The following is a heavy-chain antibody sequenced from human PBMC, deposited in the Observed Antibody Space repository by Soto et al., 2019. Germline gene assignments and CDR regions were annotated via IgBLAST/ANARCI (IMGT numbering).Heavy chain of an antibody. D-gene: IGHD2-2*01. CDR2: IDYDGTTT. J-gene: IGHJ4*02. Sequence: EVQLVESGGGLVQPGGSLRLSCAASGFSFHSYWMHWVRQAPGQGPVWVSRIDYDGTTTNYADSVKGRFTISRDNAKNTLYLQMNSLRPEDTAVYYCARFPRASSGCTGDYWGQGTLVTVSS. CDR1: GFSFHSYW. CDR3: ARFPRASSGCTGDY. V-gene: IGHV3-74*01.